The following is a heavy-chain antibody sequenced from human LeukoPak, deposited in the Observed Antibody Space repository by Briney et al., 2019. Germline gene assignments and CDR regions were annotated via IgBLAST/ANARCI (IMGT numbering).Heavy chain of an antibody. CDR3: ARDLIGDYDLGY. V-gene: IGHV1-18*01. D-gene: IGHD4-17*01. Sequence: GSSVKVSCKASGGTFSSYAISWVRQAPGQGLEWMGWISAYNGNTNYAQKLQGRVTMTTDTSTSTAYMELRSLRSDDTAVYYCARDLIGDYDLGYWGQGTLVTVSS. J-gene: IGHJ4*02. CDR1: GGTFSSYA. CDR2: ISAYNGNT.